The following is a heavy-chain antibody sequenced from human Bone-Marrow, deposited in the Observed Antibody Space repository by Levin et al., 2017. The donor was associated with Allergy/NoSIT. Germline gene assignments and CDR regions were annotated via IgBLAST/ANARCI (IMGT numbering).Heavy chain of an antibody. CDR2: IGGSGVDS. Sequence: GGSLRLSCTASGFTFNKYGLTWVRQAPGMGLEWVASIGGSGVDSNYADSVRGRFTITRDMNTVFLQMNSLRVEDSAIYYCAKDPMWDRYNFDMDVWGQGTAVTVSS. V-gene: IGHV3-23*01. CDR3: AKDPMWDRYNFDMDV. D-gene: IGHD1-26*01. CDR1: GFTFNKYG. J-gene: IGHJ6*02.